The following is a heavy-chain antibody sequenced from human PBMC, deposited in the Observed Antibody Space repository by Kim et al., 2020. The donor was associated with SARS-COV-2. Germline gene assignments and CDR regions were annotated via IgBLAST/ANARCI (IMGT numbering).Heavy chain of an antibody. Sequence: SETLSLTCAVSGGSIGDYSWIWIRKPPGKGLEWIGDIYHSGSTNYNPSLQSRVTISVDTSKNQFSLKLSAVTAADTAVYYCARIGTRGYSYGYRGRAVDYCGRGSLVAVSP. D-gene: IGHD5-18*01. V-gene: IGHV4-34*01. CDR3: ARIGTRGYSYGYRGRAVDY. CDR2: IYHSGST. CDR1: GGSIGDYS. J-gene: IGHJ4*02.